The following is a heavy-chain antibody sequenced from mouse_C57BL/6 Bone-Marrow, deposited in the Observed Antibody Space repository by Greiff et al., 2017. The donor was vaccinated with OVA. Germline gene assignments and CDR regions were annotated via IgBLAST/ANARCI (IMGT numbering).Heavy chain of an antibody. CDR1: GYTFTDYE. D-gene: IGHD2-5*01. CDR2: IDPETGGT. Sequence: VQLQQSGAELVRPGASVTLSCKASGYTFTDYEMHWVKQTPVHGLEWIGAIDPETGGTAYNQKFKGKAILTADKSSSTAYMERRSLTSEDSAVYYCTRSYSNYGDVDYWGQGTTLTVSS. J-gene: IGHJ2*01. V-gene: IGHV1-15*01. CDR3: TRSYSNYGDVDY.